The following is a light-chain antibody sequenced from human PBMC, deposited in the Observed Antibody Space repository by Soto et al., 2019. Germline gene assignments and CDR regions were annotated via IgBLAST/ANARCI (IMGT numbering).Light chain of an antibody. V-gene: IGKV3-15*01. Sequence: EIVLTQSPATLSLSPGERATLSCRASQSVSSYLAWYQQKPGQAPRLLIYDASNRATGIPVRFSGSGFGTEFTLTISSLQSEDFAVYYCQQYNNWPPWTFGQGTKVDIK. CDR3: QQYNNWPPWT. CDR2: DAS. CDR1: QSVSSY. J-gene: IGKJ1*01.